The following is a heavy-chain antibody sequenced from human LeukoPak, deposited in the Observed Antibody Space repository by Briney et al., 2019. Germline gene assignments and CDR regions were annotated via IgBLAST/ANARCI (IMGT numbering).Heavy chain of an antibody. CDR3: ATDSSGKPRDYGMDV. Sequence: ASVKVSCKASGYTFTSYGISWVRQAPGQGLEWMGWISAYNGNTNYAQKLQGRVTMTTDTSTSTAYMELRSLRSDDTAVYYCATDSSGKPRDYGMDVWGQGTTVTVSS. CDR1: GYTFTSYG. J-gene: IGHJ6*02. CDR2: ISAYNGNT. V-gene: IGHV1-18*01. D-gene: IGHD3-22*01.